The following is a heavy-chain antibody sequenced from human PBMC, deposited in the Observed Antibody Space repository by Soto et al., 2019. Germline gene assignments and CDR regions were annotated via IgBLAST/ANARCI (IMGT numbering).Heavy chain of an antibody. J-gene: IGHJ4*02. D-gene: IGHD2-21*02. CDR2: IYHSGST. CDR1: GGSISSGGYS. Sequence: SGTLSLSCAVSGGSISSGGYSWSWIRQPPGKGLEWIGYIYHSGSTYYNPSLKSRVTISVDRSKNQFSLKLSSVTAADTAVYYCARATAIGYYFDYWGQGTLVTVSS. CDR3: ARATAIGYYFDY. V-gene: IGHV4-30-2*01.